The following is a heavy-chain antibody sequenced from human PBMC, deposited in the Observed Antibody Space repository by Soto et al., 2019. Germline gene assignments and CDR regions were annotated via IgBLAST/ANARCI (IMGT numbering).Heavy chain of an antibody. Sequence: SETLSLTCAVYGGSFSGYYWSWIRQPPGKGLEWIGEINHSGSTNYNPSLKSRVTISVDTSKNQFSLRLSSVTAADTAVYYCARGGSMVRGARYFDPWGQGTLVTVSS. D-gene: IGHD3-10*01. V-gene: IGHV4-34*01. CDR1: GGSFSGYY. CDR3: ARGGSMVRGARYFDP. J-gene: IGHJ5*02. CDR2: INHSGST.